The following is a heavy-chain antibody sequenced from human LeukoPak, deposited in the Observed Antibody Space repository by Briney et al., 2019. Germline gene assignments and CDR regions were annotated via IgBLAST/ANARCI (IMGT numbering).Heavy chain of an antibody. CDR3: ARDRYNYGPDAFDI. D-gene: IGHD5-18*01. CDR1: GYTFTSYG. Sequence: VASVKVSCKASGYTFTSYGISWVRQAPGQGLEWMGWISAYTGNRNYAQKLQDRVTMTTDTSTSTAYMELRSLRSDDTAVYYCARDRYNYGPDAFDIWGQGTMVTVSS. J-gene: IGHJ3*02. CDR2: ISAYTGNR. V-gene: IGHV1-18*01.